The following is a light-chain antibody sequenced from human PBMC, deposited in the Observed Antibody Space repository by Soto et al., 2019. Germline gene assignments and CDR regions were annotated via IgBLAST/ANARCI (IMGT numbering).Light chain of an antibody. CDR3: QQYNNWPPWT. J-gene: IGKJ1*01. CDR2: GAS. V-gene: IGKV3-15*01. CDR1: QSVSSN. Sequence: EIVMTQSPATLSLSPGERATLSCRASQSVSSNLAWYQQKPAQAPRLLIYGASTRATGIPARFSGSGSGTAFTLTISSLQSEDFAVYYCQQYNNWPPWTFGQGTKVEIK.